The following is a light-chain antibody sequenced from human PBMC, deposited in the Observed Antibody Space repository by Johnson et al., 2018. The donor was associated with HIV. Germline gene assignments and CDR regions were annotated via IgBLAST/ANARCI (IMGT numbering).Light chain of an antibody. J-gene: IGLJ1*01. CDR3: GTWDSSLSAGV. CDR1: SSNIGNNY. CDR2: DNN. Sequence: QSVLTQPPSVSAAPGQKVTISCSGSSSNIGNNYVSWYQQFPETAPKLLIYDNNKRPSGIPDRFSGSKSGTSATLGITGLKTGDAADYYCGTWDSSLSAGVFGTGTKVTVL. V-gene: IGLV1-51*01.